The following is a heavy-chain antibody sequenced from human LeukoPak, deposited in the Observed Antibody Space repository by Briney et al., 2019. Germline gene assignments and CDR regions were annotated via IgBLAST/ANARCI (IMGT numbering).Heavy chain of an antibody. Sequence: SETLSLTRTVSGYSISSGYYWGWIRQPPGKGLEWIGSIYHSGSTYYNPSLKSRVTISVDTSKNQFSLKLSSVTAADTAVYYCARDYSGNNVGYWGQGALVTVSS. D-gene: IGHD1-26*01. CDR1: GYSISSGYY. V-gene: IGHV4-38-2*02. J-gene: IGHJ4*02. CDR2: IYHSGST. CDR3: ARDYSGNNVGY.